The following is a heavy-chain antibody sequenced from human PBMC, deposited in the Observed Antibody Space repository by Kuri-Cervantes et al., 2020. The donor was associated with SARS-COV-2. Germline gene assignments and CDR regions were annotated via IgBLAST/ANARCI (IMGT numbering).Heavy chain of an antibody. V-gene: IGHV3-23*01. D-gene: IGHD6-6*01. CDR1: GYSFTSYW. Sequence: GGSLRLSCKGSGYSFTSYWISWVRQAPGKGLEWVSAISGSGGSTYYADSVKGRFTISRDNSKNTLYLQMNSLRAEDTAVYHCARVAAHVYWGQGTLVTVSS. J-gene: IGHJ4*02. CDR3: ARVAAHVY. CDR2: ISGSGGST.